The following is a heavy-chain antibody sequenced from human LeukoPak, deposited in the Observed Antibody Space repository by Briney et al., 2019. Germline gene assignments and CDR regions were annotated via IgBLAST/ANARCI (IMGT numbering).Heavy chain of an antibody. CDR3: ARLRKGTIFGVVTALGY. Sequence: GASVKVSCKASGYTFTGYYMHWVRQAPGQGLEWMGWINPNSGGTNYAQKFQGRVTMTRDTSISTAYMELSRLRSDDTAVYYCARLRKGTIFGVVTALGYWGQGTLVTVSS. V-gene: IGHV1-2*02. CDR1: GYTFTGYY. J-gene: IGHJ4*02. D-gene: IGHD3-3*01. CDR2: INPNSGGT.